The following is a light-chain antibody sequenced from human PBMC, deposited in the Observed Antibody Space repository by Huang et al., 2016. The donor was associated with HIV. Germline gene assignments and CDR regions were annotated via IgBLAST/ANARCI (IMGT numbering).Light chain of an antibody. CDR1: QSVSTN. Sequence: EIVMTQSPATLSVSPGERATLSCRARQSVSTNLAWYQQRPGQAPRLLIYGASTRATGIPARFSGSGSGTEFTLTISSLQSEDFALYYCQQYNNWGSFGGGTKVEIK. CDR3: QQYNNWGS. V-gene: IGKV3-15*01. J-gene: IGKJ4*01. CDR2: GAS.